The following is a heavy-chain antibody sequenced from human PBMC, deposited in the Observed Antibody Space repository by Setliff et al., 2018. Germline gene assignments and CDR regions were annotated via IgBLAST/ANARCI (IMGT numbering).Heavy chain of an antibody. J-gene: IGHJ3*02. Sequence: PSETLSLTCTVSGGSISSYYWSWIRQPAGKGLEWIGHIYIGGSANYNPSLKSRVTMTRDTSTSTVYMDMSSLRSEDTAVYYCARDVFPYHYEGAFDIWGQGTMVTVSS. CDR3: ARDVFPYHYEGAFDI. V-gene: IGHV4-4*07. CDR1: GGSISSYY. D-gene: IGHD3-22*01. CDR2: IYIGGSA.